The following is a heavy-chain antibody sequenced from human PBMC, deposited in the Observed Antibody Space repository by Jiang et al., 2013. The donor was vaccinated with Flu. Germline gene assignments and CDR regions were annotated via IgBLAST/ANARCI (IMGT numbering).Heavy chain of an antibody. CDR3: ARRIGGSSSWSPPYYYYGMDV. CDR2: IYPGDSDT. Sequence: GAEVKKPGESLRISCKGSGYSFTSYWISWVRQMPGKGLEWMGIIYPGDSDTRYSPSFQGQVTISADKSISTAYLQWSSLKASDTAMYYCARRIGGSSSWSPPYYYYGMDVWGKGTTVTVSS. CDR1: GYSFTSYW. V-gene: IGHV5-51*01. D-gene: IGHD6-13*01. J-gene: IGHJ6*04.